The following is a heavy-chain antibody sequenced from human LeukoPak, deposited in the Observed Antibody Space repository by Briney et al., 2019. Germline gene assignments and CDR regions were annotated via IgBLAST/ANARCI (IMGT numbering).Heavy chain of an antibody. CDR1: GFTSSSYG. V-gene: IGHV3-33*01. CDR3: ARDSAVATYYGVDV. D-gene: IGHD6-19*01. CDR2: IWYDGSNK. Sequence: PGGSLRLSCAASGFTSSSYGRHWVRQAPGKGLEWVAVIWYDGSNKYYADSVKGRFTISRDNSKNTLYLQMNSLRAEDTAVYYCARDSAVATYYGVDVWGQGTTVTVS. J-gene: IGHJ6*02.